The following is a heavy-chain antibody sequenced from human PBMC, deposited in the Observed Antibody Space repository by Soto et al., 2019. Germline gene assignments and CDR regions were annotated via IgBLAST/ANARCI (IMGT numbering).Heavy chain of an antibody. CDR3: TRALSGSGPDS. D-gene: IGHD6-19*01. Sequence: PSQTLSLTCAISGDSVSSNSAAWNWFRQSPSRGLEWLGRTYYRSKWYNDYAVSVKSRIIINPDTSKNQFSLQLNSVTAEDTAIYYCTRALSGSGPDSWGXGTLVNVSS. CDR1: GDSVSSNSAA. J-gene: IGHJ4*02. CDR2: TYYRSKWYN. V-gene: IGHV6-1*01.